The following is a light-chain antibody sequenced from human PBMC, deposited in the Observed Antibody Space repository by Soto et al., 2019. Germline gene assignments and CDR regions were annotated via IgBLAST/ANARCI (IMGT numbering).Light chain of an antibody. CDR3: CSYAGSIYV. CDR2: EVS. J-gene: IGLJ1*01. V-gene: IGLV2-23*02. Sequence: QSVLTQPASVSGSPGQSITISCTGTSSDVGSYNLVSWYQQHPGKVPKLMIYEVSKRPSGVSNRFSGSKSGNTASLTISGLQAKDEADYYCCSYAGSIYVFGTGTKVTVL. CDR1: SSDVGSYNL.